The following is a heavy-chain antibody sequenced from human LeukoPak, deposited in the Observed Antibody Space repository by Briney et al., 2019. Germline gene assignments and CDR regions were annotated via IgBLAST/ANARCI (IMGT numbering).Heavy chain of an antibody. D-gene: IGHD2-15*01. CDR1: GFTFSGST. Sequence: GSLRLSCAASGFTFSGSTMDWVRQAPGKGLEWVSSITGDSDYIYYAESVKGRFTISRDNTKNSLSLQMNGLRAEDTAVYYCARLICRGGSCYGKHYFDYWGQGALVTVSS. CDR3: ARLICRGGSCYGKHYFDY. V-gene: IGHV3-21*01. J-gene: IGHJ4*02. CDR2: ITGDSDYI.